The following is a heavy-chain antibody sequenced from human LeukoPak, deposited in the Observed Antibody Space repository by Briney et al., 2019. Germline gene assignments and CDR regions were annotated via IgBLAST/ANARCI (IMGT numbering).Heavy chain of an antibody. CDR1: GGSFSGYY. CDR3: ARGLPLLWFGELFRY. Sequence: PSETLSLTCAVYGGSFSGYYWSWIRQPPGKGLEWIGEINHSGSTNYNPSLKSRVTISVDTSKNQFSLKLSSVTAADTAVYYCARGLPLLWFGELFRYWGQGTLVTVSS. D-gene: IGHD3-10*01. V-gene: IGHV4-34*01. J-gene: IGHJ4*02. CDR2: INHSGST.